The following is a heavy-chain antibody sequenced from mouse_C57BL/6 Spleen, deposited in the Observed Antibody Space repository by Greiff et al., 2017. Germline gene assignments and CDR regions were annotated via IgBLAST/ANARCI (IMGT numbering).Heavy chain of an antibody. V-gene: IGHV14-1*01. J-gene: IGHJ4*01. CDR2: IDPEDGDT. CDR3: TSSPDGSSYRDAMDY. D-gene: IGHD1-1*01. Sequence: EVQLQQSGAELVRPGASVKLSCTASGFNIKDYYMHWVKQRPEQGLEWIGRIDPEDGDTEYAPKFQGKATMTADTSSNTAYLQLSSLTSEDTAVYYCTSSPDGSSYRDAMDYWGQGTSVTVSS. CDR1: GFNIKDYY.